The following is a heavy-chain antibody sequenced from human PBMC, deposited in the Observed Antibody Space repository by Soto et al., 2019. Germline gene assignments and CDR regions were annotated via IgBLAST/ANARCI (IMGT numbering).Heavy chain of an antibody. D-gene: IGHD4-17*01. J-gene: IGHJ5*02. CDR3: ARASRWNYGDYVNSGWFDP. CDR2: ISAYNGNT. Sequence: QVQLVQSGAEVKKPGASVKVSCKASGYTFTSYGISWVRQAPGQGLEWMGWISAYNGNTNYAQKLQGRVTMTTDTATSTAYMELRSLRSDDTAVYYCARASRWNYGDYVNSGWFDPWGQGTLVTVSS. CDR1: GYTFTSYG. V-gene: IGHV1-18*01.